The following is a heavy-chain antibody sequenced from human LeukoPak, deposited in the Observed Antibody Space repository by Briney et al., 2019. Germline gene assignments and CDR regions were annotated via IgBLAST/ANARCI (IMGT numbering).Heavy chain of an antibody. V-gene: IGHV3-48*04. CDR1: GFTFNSFS. CDR2: ISSSSTTI. J-gene: IGHJ3*02. D-gene: IGHD2-15*01. Sequence: GGSLRLSCAASGFTFNSFSMSWVRQAPGKGLEWVSYISSSSTTIYYADSVKGRFTISRDSAKNSLYLQMNSLRAEDTAVYYCARGTHDAFDIWGQGTMVTVSS. CDR3: ARGTHDAFDI.